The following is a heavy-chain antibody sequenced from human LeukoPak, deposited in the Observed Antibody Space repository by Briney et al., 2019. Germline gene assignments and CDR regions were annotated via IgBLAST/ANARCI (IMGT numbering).Heavy chain of an antibody. CDR1: GGSISSSTYY. J-gene: IGHJ4*02. CDR3: ARRVRVATVDY. V-gene: IGHV4-39*01. D-gene: IGHD5-12*01. Sequence: PSETLSLTCTVSGGSISSSTYYWAWIRRPPGKGLEWIGSIYYPRTTFYNPSLKSRVTISMDTSKNQFSLQVNSVTAADTAIYYCARRVRVATVDYWGQGTLVTVSS. CDR2: IYYPRTT.